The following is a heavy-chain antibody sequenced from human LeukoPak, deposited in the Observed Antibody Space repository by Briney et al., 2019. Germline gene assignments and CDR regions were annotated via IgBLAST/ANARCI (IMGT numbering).Heavy chain of an antibody. V-gene: IGHV4-34*01. Sequence: SETLSLTCAVYGGSFSGYYWSWIRQPPGKGLEWIGEINHSGSTNYNPSLKSRVTISVDTSKNQFSLKLSSVTAADTAVYYCARGRGAVPARRLYYFDYWGQGTLVIVSS. CDR3: ARGRGAVPARRLYYFDY. J-gene: IGHJ4*02. CDR1: GGSFSGYY. CDR2: INHSGST. D-gene: IGHD2-2*01.